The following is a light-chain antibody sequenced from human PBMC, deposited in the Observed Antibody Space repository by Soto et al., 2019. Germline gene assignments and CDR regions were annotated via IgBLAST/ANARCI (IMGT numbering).Light chain of an antibody. V-gene: IGLV1-40*01. Sequence: QSVLTQPPSVSGAPGQRVTISCTGRSTSIGAGFDVHWYQQLPGTAPKLLIYGNYNRPSGVPDRFSGSKSGTSVSLAITGLQPDDEADYYCQSYDSSLSAVVFGGGTKLTVL. CDR3: QSYDSSLSAVV. CDR1: STSIGAGFD. CDR2: GNY. J-gene: IGLJ2*01.